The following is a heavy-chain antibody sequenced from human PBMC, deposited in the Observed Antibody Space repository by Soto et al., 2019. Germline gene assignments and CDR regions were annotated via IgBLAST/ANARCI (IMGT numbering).Heavy chain of an antibody. D-gene: IGHD3-16*02. V-gene: IGHV3-9*01. CDR1: GFTFDDYA. J-gene: IGHJ4*02. CDR3: AKTTGDTFGGVIVIPYYFDY. Sequence: GGSLRLSCAASGFTFDDYAMHWVRQAPGKGLEWVSGISWNSGSIGYADSVKGRFTISRDNAKNSLYLQMNSLRAEDTALYYCAKTTGDTFGGVIVIPYYFDYWGQGTLVTVSS. CDR2: ISWNSGSI.